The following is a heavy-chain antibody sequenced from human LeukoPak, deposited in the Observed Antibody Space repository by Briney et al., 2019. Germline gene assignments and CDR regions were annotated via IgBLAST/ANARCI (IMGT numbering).Heavy chain of an antibody. Sequence: PSETLSLTCTVSGGSISSSSYYWGWIRQPPGKGLEWIGSIYYSGSTYYNPSLKSRVTISVDTSKNQFSLKLSSVTAADTAVYYCARGSNLLYMDVWGKGTTVTISS. CDR3: ARGSNLLYMDV. V-gene: IGHV4-39*01. CDR1: GGSISSSSYY. CDR2: IYYSGST. J-gene: IGHJ6*03.